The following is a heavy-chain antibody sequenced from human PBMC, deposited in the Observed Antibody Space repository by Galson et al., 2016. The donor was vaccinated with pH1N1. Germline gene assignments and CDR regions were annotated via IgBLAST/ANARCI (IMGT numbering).Heavy chain of an antibody. D-gene: IGHD3-3*02. V-gene: IGHV3-21*06. J-gene: IGHJ4*02. Sequence: SLRLSCAASGFTFGAHTMNWVRQAPGKGLEWVASIGDAIFYADSVRGRFTISRDNAKSTLYLQMNSLRAEDTSIYYCTRGVPFTSFDYWGQGTLVTVSS. CDR1: GFTFGAHT. CDR2: IGDAI. CDR3: TRGVPFTSFDY.